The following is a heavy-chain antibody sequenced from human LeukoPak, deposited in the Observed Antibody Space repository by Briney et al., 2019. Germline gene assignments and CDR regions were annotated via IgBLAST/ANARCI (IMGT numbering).Heavy chain of an antibody. CDR1: GFTVSSNH. J-gene: IGHJ4*02. CDR2: IYSGGTT. CDR3: AMTYGSGSSYGSSDY. V-gene: IGHV3-66*01. D-gene: IGHD3-10*01. Sequence: PGGSLRLSCAASGFTVSSNHMTWVRQAPGKGLEWVSVIYSGGTTYYADSVKGRFTISRDNSKNTLYLKMNSLRADDTAVYYCAMTYGSGSSYGSSDYWGQGTLVTV.